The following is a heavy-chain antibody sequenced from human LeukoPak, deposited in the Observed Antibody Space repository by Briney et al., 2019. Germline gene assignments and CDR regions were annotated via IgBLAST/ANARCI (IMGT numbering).Heavy chain of an antibody. V-gene: IGHV3-48*02. J-gene: IGHJ4*02. CDR3: ARGPVALDY. CDR2: ISSGSSTI. CDR1: GXTFSSYS. D-gene: IGHD6-19*01. Sequence: PGGSLRLSCAASGXTFSSYSMHWVRQAPGKGLEWVSYISSGSSTIYYADSVKGRFTISRDNAKNSLYLQMNSLRDEDTAVYHCARGPVALDYWGQGTLVTVSS.